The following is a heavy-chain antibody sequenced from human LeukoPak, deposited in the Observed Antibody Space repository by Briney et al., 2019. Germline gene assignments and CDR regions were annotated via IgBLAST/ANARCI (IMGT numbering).Heavy chain of an antibody. V-gene: IGHV1-8*01. Sequence: GASVKVSCKASGYTFTNYDINWVRQTTGQGLEWMGWMNPNSGNTGYVQKFQGRVTMTRNTSIGTAYMELSSLISEDTAVYYCARDRVGVGGNGWENWGQGTLVTVSS. CDR3: ARDRVGVGGNGWEN. D-gene: IGHD6-19*01. CDR2: MNPNSGNT. CDR1: GYTFTNYD. J-gene: IGHJ4*02.